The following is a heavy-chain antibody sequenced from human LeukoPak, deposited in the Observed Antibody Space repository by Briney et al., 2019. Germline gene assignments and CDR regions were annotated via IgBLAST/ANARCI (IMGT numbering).Heavy chain of an antibody. CDR1: GFTFSSYA. J-gene: IGHJ6*03. V-gene: IGHV3-64*01. CDR2: ISSNGGST. Sequence: PGGSLRLSCAASGFTFSSYAMHWVRQAPGKGLEYVSAISSNGGSTYYANSVKGRFTISRDNSKNTLYLQMGSLRAEDMAVYYCARDGVVAASMDYYYYYMDVWGKGTTVTVSS. D-gene: IGHD2-15*01. CDR3: ARDGVVAASMDYYYYYMDV.